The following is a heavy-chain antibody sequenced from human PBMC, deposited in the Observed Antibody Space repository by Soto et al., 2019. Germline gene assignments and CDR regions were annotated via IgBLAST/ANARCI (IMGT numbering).Heavy chain of an antibody. J-gene: IGHJ2*01. CDR1: GYTFTSYD. CDR2: MNPNSGNT. CDR3: ARVHTVTTYFDV. V-gene: IGHV1-8*01. Sequence: ASVKVSCKASGYTFTSYDINWVRQATGQGLEWMGWMNPNSGNTGSAQRFQGRLTMTRNTSINTAYMELTSLTSEDAAVYFCARVHTVTTYFDVWGRGTLVTVSS. D-gene: IGHD4-17*01.